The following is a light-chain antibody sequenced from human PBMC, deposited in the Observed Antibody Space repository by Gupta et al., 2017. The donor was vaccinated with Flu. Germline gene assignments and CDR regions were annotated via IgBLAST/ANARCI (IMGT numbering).Light chain of an antibody. CDR2: GSS. J-gene: IGKJ2*01. Sequence: DIQMTQSPSSLSASVGDRVTITCRASQGIRNDLAWYQQRPGKALKRLIYGSSTLQSGVPSRFSGSGSGTEFTFTISSLQPEDFATYYCLQHNSFPYNFGQRTKLEIK. CDR1: QGIRND. CDR3: LQHNSFPYN. V-gene: IGKV1-17*01.